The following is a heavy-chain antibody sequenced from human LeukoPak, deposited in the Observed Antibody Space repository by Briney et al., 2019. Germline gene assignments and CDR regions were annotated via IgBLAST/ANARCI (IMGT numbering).Heavy chain of an antibody. D-gene: IGHD3-3*01. CDR2: INPNSGGT. V-gene: IGHV1-2*02. CDR1: GYTFTGYY. J-gene: IGHJ4*02. CDR3: ASDPPGAYYDFWSGYLLDY. Sequence: GASVKVSCKASGYTFTGYYMHWVRQAPGQGLEWMGWINPNSGGTNYAQKFQGRVTMTRDTSISTAYMELSRLRSDDTAVYYCASDPPGAYYDFWSGYLLDYWGQGTLVTVSS.